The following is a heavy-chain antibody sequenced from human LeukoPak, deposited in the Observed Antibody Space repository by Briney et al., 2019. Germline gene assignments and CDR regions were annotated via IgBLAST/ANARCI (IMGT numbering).Heavy chain of an antibody. CDR2: VSHSGST. CDR3: VRVLGGGSSVQ. CDR1: GYSITRGYY. D-gene: IGHD2-15*01. V-gene: IGHV4-38-2*02. Sequence: PSETLSLTCTVSGYSITRGYYWGWIRQPPGMGLEWIGSVSHSGSTYYNPSLKRRVTISVDPATNQFSLKLTSVSAADTATYYCVRVLGGGSSVQWGQGTLVTVSS. J-gene: IGHJ4*02.